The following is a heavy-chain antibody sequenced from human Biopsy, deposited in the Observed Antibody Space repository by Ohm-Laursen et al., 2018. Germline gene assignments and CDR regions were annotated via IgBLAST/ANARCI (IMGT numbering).Heavy chain of an antibody. V-gene: IGHV3-11*01. J-gene: IGHJ4*02. CDR1: GFTFSDYY. CDR3: ARDLTWGSYFDS. Sequence: LSLTCAASGFTFSDYYMSWIRQAPGRGLEWVSHISGIGDTTYYADSVKGRFTISRDNSKNSLYLQMNSLRAGDTAVYYCARDLTWGSYFDSWGQGSLVTVSS. D-gene: IGHD3-16*01. CDR2: ISGIGDTT.